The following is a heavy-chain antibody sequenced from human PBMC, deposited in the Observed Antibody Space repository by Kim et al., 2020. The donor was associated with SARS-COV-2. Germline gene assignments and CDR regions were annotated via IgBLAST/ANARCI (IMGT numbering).Heavy chain of an antibody. Sequence: SGPTLVNPTQTLTLTCTFSGFSLSSSEVCVAWIRQPPGKALEWLARICWDGGKYYSTSLETRLTISEDTSKNQVVLTMTNVDPVDTATYYCARDSPGGHGDCWGLGTLVTVSS. J-gene: IGHJ4*02. CDR3: ARDSPGGHGDC. D-gene: IGHD2-8*02. CDR2: ICWDGGK. V-gene: IGHV2-70*11. CDR1: GFSLSSSEVC.